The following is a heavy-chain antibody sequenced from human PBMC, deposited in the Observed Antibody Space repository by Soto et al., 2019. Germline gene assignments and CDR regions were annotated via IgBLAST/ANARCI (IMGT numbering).Heavy chain of an antibody. D-gene: IGHD5-18*01. Sequence: QVQLQESGPGLVKPSQTLSLTCTVSGGSISSGGYYWSWIRKHPGKGLEWIGYIYYRGSTYYNPSLNSRFTLSVDTSKNHCSLKLSSVTAADTAVYYWARIGYSYDSDDWGQGTLDTVST. CDR1: GGSISSGGYY. V-gene: IGHV4-31*03. J-gene: IGHJ4*02. CDR2: IYYRGST. CDR3: ARIGYSYDSDD.